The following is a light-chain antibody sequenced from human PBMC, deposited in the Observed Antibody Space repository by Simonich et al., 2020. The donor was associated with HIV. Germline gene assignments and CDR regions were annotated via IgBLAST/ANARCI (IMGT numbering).Light chain of an antibody. CDR3: QHREA. V-gene: IGKV3-11*01. CDR2: DAS. Sequence: EIVLTQSPATLSLSPGERATLSCRASQSVSSYLAWYQQKPGQAPRLLIYDASNRATGIPARFSGRGSGTDFTLTISSLEPEDFAVYYCQHREAFGPGTKVDIK. CDR1: QSVSSY. J-gene: IGKJ3*01.